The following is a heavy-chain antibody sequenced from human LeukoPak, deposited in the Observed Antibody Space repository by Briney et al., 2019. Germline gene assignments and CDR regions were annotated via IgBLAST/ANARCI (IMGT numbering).Heavy chain of an antibody. Sequence: PGGSLRLSCAASGFTFSSNAMSWVRQAPGKGLEWVSAIIGSGGSTYYADSVKGRFTISRDNSKNRLYLQMNSLRAEDTAVYYCAKENRWDSVVVPAADSDWYFDLWGRGTLVTVSS. CDR1: GFTFSSNA. J-gene: IGHJ2*01. V-gene: IGHV3-23*01. CDR3: AKENRWDSVVVPAADSDWYFDL. D-gene: IGHD2-2*01. CDR2: IIGSGGST.